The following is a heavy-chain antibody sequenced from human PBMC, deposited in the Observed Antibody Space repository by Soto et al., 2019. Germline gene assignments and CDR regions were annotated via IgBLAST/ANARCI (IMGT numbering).Heavy chain of an antibody. CDR1: GGSISSGGYY. V-gene: IGHV4-31*03. J-gene: IGHJ3*02. D-gene: IGHD3-9*01. CDR3: ARVDDILTGYEDAFDI. CDR2: IYYSGST. Sequence: SETLSLTCTVSGGSISSGGYYRSWIRQHPGKGLEWIGYIYYSGSTYYNPSLKSRVTISVDTSKNQFSLKLSSVTAADTAVYYCARVDDILTGYEDAFDIWGQGTMVTVSS.